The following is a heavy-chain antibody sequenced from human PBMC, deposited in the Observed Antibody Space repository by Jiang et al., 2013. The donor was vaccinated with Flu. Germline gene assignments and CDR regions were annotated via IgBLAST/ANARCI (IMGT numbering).Heavy chain of an antibody. CDR2: IWYDGSNK. V-gene: IGHV3-33*01. CDR1: GFTSSSYG. Sequence: VQLVESGGGVVQPGRSLRLSCAASGFTSSSYGMHWVRQAPGKGLEWVAVIWYDGSNKYYADSAKGRFTISRDNSKNTLYLQMNSLRAEDTAVYYCARGVTGAFDIWGQGTSGHRLF. D-gene: IGHD2-21*02. CDR3: ARGVTGAFDI. J-gene: IGHJ3*02.